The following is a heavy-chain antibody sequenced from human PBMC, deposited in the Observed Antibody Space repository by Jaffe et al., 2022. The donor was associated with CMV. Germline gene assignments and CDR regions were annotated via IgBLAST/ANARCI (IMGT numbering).Heavy chain of an antibody. J-gene: IGHJ3*02. CDR2: IVVGSGNT. V-gene: IGHV1-58*02. CDR1: GFTFTSSA. D-gene: IGHD5-18*01. CDR3: AAEAAAQLWFSWADGGAFDI. Sequence: QMQLVQSGPEVKKPGTSVKVSCKASGFTFTSSAMQWVRQARGQRLEWIGWIVVGSGNTNYAQKFQERVTITRDMSTSTAYMELSSLRSEDTAVYYCAAEAAAQLWFSWADGGAFDIWGQGTMVTVSS.